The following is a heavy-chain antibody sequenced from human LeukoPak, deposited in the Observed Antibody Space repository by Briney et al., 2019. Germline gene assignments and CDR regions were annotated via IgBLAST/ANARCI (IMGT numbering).Heavy chain of an antibody. CDR2: ISAFNGDT. CDR1: GYTFTSYG. Sequence: ASVKVSCKASGYTFTSYGITWVRQATGQGLEWMGWISAFNGDTNYAQNFQGRVTMTTDTPTSTAYMDLRSLRSDDTAVYYCARARRGGDYDSYFDYWGQGTLVTVSS. J-gene: IGHJ4*02. CDR3: ARARRGGDYDSYFDY. D-gene: IGHD4-17*01. V-gene: IGHV1-18*01.